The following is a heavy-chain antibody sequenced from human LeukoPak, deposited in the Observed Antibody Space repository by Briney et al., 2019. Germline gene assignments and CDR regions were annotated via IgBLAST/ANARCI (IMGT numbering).Heavy chain of an antibody. V-gene: IGHV1-18*01. CDR3: ERQWHYDGNGLPDY. CDR2: ISGSNGNR. J-gene: IGHJ4*02. CDR1: GYNFADYG. D-gene: IGHD3-22*01. Sequence: ASVKVSCKASGYNFADYGIGWVRQAPGHGLEWMGWISGSNGNRHYAQKLQVRVTLTTDTSTSTAYMELRSLRSDDTAVYYCERQWHYDGNGLPDYWGQGTLVTVSS.